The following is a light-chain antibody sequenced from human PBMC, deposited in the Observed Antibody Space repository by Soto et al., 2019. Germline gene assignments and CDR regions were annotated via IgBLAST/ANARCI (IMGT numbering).Light chain of an antibody. CDR2: AAS. CDR1: QAISHY. Sequence: DVQLTQSPSSLSASVGDRITITCRPSQAISHYLAWYQQKPGKPPRVLIYAASTLQSGVPTRFSGRRSGPDFTLTISSLLPEDVATYYCQKYYFAPLTFGGGTKVEIK. J-gene: IGKJ4*01. CDR3: QKYYFAPLT. V-gene: IGKV1-27*01.